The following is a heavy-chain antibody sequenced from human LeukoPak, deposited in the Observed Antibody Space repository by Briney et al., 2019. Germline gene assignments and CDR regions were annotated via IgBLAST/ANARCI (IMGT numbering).Heavy chain of an antibody. J-gene: IGHJ4*02. CDR2: IGGSNGIT. Sequence: PGGSLRLSCAASGFTFGSYAMSWVRQAPGKGLEWVSVIGGSNGITSYVGSVKGRFTISRDNSKDTLYLQMNSLRAEDTAVYYCARNENSGWGYFDYWGQGTLVTVSS. V-gene: IGHV3-23*01. CDR1: GFTFGSYA. D-gene: IGHD5-12*01. CDR3: ARNENSGWGYFDY.